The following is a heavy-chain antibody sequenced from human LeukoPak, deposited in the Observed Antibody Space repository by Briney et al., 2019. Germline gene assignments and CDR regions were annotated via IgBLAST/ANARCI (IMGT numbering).Heavy chain of an antibody. J-gene: IGHJ4*02. V-gene: IGHV3-30*04. CDR3: ARGQRRHTDMAPSFDY. CDR1: GFTFSSYA. D-gene: IGHD5-18*01. Sequence: PGRSLRLSCAASGFTFSSYAMHWVRQAPGKGLEGVAVISYDGSNKYYADSMKGRFTISRDNSKNTLYLQMNSLRAEDTAVYYCARGQRRHTDMAPSFDYWGQGTLVTVSS. CDR2: ISYDGSNK.